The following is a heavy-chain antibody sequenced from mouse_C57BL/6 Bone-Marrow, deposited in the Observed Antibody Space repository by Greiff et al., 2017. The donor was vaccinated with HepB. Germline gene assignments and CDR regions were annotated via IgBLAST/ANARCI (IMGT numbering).Heavy chain of an antibody. J-gene: IGHJ2*01. CDR3: ARDRYVYFDY. V-gene: IGHV1-64*01. Sequence: QVQLKQPGAELVKPGASVKLSCKASGYTFTSYWMHWVKQRPGQGLEWIGMIHPNSGSTNYNEKFKSKATLTVDKSSSTAYMQLSSLTSEDSAVYYCARDRYVYFDYCGQGTTLTVSA. CDR1: GYTFTSYW. CDR2: IHPNSGST.